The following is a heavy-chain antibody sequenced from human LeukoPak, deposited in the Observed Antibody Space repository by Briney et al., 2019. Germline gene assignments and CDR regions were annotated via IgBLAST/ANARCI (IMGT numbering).Heavy chain of an antibody. CDR2: IYYSGST. J-gene: IGHJ1*01. CDR1: GGSISSYY. D-gene: IGHD3-10*01. CDR3: ARPPRAYYYSQRGPETYFQH. Sequence: SETLSLTCTVSGGSISSYYWSWIRQPPGKGLEWIGYIYYSGSTNYNPSLKSRVTISVDTSKNQFSLKLSSVTAADTAVYYCARPPRAYYYSQRGPETYFQHWGQGTLVTVSS. V-gene: IGHV4-59*01.